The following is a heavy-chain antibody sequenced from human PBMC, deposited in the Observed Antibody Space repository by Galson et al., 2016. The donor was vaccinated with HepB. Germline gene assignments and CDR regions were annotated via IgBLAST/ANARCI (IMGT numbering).Heavy chain of an antibody. J-gene: IGHJ5*02. CDR1: GDSVSSDSAA. CDR3: GMGNGFVQSDGWFDP. V-gene: IGHV6-1*01. Sequence: CAISGDSVSSDSAAWNWIRQSPSRGLEWLGRTYFRSKWYNEYAPAVESRISINPDTSKNQFSLHLNSVTPEDTAVYFCGMGNGFVQSDGWFDPWGQGTQVTVSS. D-gene: IGHD1-26*01. CDR2: TYFRSKWYN.